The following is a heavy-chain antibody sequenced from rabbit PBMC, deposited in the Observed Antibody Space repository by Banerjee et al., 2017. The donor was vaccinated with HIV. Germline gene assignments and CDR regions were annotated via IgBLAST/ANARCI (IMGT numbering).Heavy chain of an antibody. CDR3: ARRAAGSSDDVGAFNL. CDR1: GFSFSNSYW. D-gene: IGHD8-1*01. Sequence: QEQLEESGGDLVKPEGSLTLTCTASGFSFSNSYWICWVRQAPGKGLEWIACIDAGSGSTYYASWAKGRFTISKTSSTTVTLQMTSLTAADTATYFCARRAAGSSDDVGAFNLWGPGTLVTVS. J-gene: IGHJ4*01. CDR2: IDAGSGST. V-gene: IGHV1S45*01.